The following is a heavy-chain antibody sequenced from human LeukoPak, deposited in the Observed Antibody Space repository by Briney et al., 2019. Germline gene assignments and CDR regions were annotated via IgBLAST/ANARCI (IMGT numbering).Heavy chain of an antibody. D-gene: IGHD3-22*01. CDR3: ARTLYYYDSSGYYY. J-gene: IGHJ4*02. CDR2: IKQDGSEK. Sequence: PGGSLRLSCAASGFTFSSYWMSWVRQAPGKGLEWVANIKQDGSEKYYVDSVKGRFTISRDNAKNSLYLQMNSLRAEDTAVYYCARTLYYYDSSGYYYWVQGTLVTVSS. CDR1: GFTFSSYW. V-gene: IGHV3-7*01.